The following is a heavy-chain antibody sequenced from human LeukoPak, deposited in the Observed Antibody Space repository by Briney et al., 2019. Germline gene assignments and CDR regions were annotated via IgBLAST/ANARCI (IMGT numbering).Heavy chain of an antibody. CDR2: INPGGRST. J-gene: IGHJ4*02. D-gene: IGHD1-26*01. CDR1: GYTFTNYY. CDR3: AREGDQGRYYFDY. V-gene: IGHV1-46*01. Sequence: GASVKVSCKASGYTFTNYYIHWVRQAPGQGLEWMGIINPGGRSTSYAQKFQGRVTMTRDMSTSTVYMELSSLRSEDTAVYYCAREGDQGRYYFDYWGQGTLVTVSS.